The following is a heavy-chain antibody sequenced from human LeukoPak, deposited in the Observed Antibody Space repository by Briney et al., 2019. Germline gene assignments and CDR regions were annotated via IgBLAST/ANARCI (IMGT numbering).Heavy chain of an antibody. Sequence: SETLSLTCTVSGGSISSSSYYWGWIRQPPGKGLEWIGSIYYSGSTYYNPSLKSRVTISVDTSKNQFSLKLSSVTAADTAVYYCARTPRYTRVVYFDYWGQGTLVTVSS. D-gene: IGHD5-18*01. V-gene: IGHV4-39*07. CDR1: GGSISSSSYY. CDR3: ARTPRYTRVVYFDY. CDR2: IYYSGST. J-gene: IGHJ4*02.